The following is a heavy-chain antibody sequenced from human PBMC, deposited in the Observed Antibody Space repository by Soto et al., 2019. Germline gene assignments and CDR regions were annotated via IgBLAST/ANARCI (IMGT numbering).Heavy chain of an antibody. CDR1: GSSFSDSY. J-gene: IGHJ6*02. V-gene: IGHV3-11*06. CDR3: ARDRGGYGPPDV. CDR2: ISGSSGYT. D-gene: IGHD3-10*01. Sequence: QVQLVESGGGLVKPGGSLRLSCAASGSSFSDSYMSWVGQAPGKGLEWVAYISGSSGYTGYADSVKGRFTISRDNAKNSLYLQMNSLRVEDTAVYYCARDRGGYGPPDVWGQGTTVTVSS.